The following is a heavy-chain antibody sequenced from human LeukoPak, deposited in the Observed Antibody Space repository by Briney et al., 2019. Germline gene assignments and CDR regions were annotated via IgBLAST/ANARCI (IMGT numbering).Heavy chain of an antibody. Sequence: SETLSLTCTVSGGSISSGSYYWSWIRQPAGKGLEWIGRIYTSGSTNSSPSLKSRVTISVDTSKNRFSLKLSSVTAADTAVYYCATSAYDFWSGYYMDVWGKGTTVTVSS. CDR1: GGSISSGSYY. V-gene: IGHV4-61*02. CDR3: ATSAYDFWSGYYMDV. J-gene: IGHJ6*03. D-gene: IGHD3-3*01. CDR2: IYTSGST.